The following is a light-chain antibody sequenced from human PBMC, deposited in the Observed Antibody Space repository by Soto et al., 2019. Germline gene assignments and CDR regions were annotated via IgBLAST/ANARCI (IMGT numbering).Light chain of an antibody. CDR2: GAS. V-gene: IGKV3-20*01. CDR1: QSVNSKY. Sequence: EIGLTQSPGTLSLSPGERASLSCRASQSVNSKYLAWYQQKPGQAPRLVIYGASNRATGLPDRFSGSGSGTDFTLTISSLQSEDFAVYYCQQYSNWPLTFGGGTKVEIK. J-gene: IGKJ4*01. CDR3: QQYSNWPLT.